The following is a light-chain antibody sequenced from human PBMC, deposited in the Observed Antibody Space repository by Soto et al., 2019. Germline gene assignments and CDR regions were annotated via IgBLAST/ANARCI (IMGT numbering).Light chain of an antibody. CDR2: AHT. CDR1: GSNIGAGYD. CDR3: QSYDTSLSGYV. Sequence: QSVLTQPPSVSGAPGQRVTISCTGSGSNIGAGYDIHWYQQVPGTAPKPLIYAHTNRASGVPDRFSGSKSGTSASLAITGLLAEDEADYYCQSYDTSLSGYVFGPGTKLTVL. V-gene: IGLV1-40*01. J-gene: IGLJ1*01.